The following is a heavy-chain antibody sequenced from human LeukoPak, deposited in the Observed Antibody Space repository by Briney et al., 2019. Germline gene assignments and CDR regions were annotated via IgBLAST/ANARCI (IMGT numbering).Heavy chain of an antibody. CDR3: ARVSATVDWYFAY. Sequence: GGSLRLSCAASGFTFSSYSMNWVRQAPGKGLEWVSSISSSSSYIYYADSVKGRFTISRDNAKNSLYLQMNSLRAEDTAVYYCARVSATVDWYFAYWGQGTLVTVSS. CDR2: ISSSSSYI. D-gene: IGHD4-17*01. V-gene: IGHV3-21*01. CDR1: GFTFSSYS. J-gene: IGHJ4*02.